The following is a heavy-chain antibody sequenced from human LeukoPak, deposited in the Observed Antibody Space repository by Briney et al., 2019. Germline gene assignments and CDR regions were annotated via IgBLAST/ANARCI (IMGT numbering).Heavy chain of an antibody. V-gene: IGHV3-74*01. CDR3: ATAWRGYSSSLLDY. CDR1: GFIFSSYW. Sequence: PGGSLRLSCAASGFIFSSYWMHWVRQAPGKGLVWVSRINSDGSSTSYADSVKGRFTISRDNAKNTLYLQMNSLRAEDTAVYYCATAWRGYSSSLLDYWGQGTLVTVSS. D-gene: IGHD6-6*01. CDR2: INSDGSST. J-gene: IGHJ4*02.